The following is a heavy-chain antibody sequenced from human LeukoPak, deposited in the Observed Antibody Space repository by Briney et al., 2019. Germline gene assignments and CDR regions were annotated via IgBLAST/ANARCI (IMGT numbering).Heavy chain of an antibody. Sequence: GGSLRLSCAASRFTFSSYWMHWVRQAPGKGLVWVSRIHSDGSSTTYADSVKGRFTISRDNAKNTLYLQMNSLRAEDTAVYYCARGAFYCSGASCYSSDWHFDLWGRGTLVTVSS. J-gene: IGHJ2*01. D-gene: IGHD2-15*01. CDR3: ARGAFYCSGASCYSSDWHFDL. CDR1: RFTFSSYW. V-gene: IGHV3-74*01. CDR2: IHSDGSST.